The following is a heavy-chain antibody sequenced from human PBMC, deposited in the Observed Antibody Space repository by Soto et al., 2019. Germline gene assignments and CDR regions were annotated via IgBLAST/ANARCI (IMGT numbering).Heavy chain of an antibody. D-gene: IGHD6-6*01. Sequence: ASVKVSCKASGYTFTGYYMHWVRQAPGQGLEWMGWINPNSGGTNYAQKFQGWVTMTRDTSISTAYMELSRLRSDDTAVYYCAREFRVAEDTSIAARSNFFDIWGQGTMVTVSS. CDR2: INPNSGGT. V-gene: IGHV1-2*04. CDR1: GYTFTGYY. J-gene: IGHJ3*02. CDR3: AREFRVAEDTSIAARSNFFDI.